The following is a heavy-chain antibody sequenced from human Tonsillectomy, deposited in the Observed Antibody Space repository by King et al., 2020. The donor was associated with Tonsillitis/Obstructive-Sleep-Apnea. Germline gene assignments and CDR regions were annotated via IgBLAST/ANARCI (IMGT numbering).Heavy chain of an antibody. Sequence: QLVQSGVEVKKPGASVKVSCKASGYTFSSYDINRVRQAPGQGLEWMGRISVYNDNTKYAQILQGRVTMTTDTSTRTAYMELRRLRSDDTAMYYYARGNYDYVWGSYRSRDYFDYWGQGPLVTVSS. V-gene: IGHV1-18*01. CDR2: ISVYNDNT. D-gene: IGHD3-16*02. CDR3: ARGNYDYVWGSYRSRDYFDY. J-gene: IGHJ4*02. CDR1: GYTFSSYD.